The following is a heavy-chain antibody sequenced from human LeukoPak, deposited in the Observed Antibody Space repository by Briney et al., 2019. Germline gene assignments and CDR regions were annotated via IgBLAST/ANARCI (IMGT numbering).Heavy chain of an antibody. J-gene: IGHJ4*02. V-gene: IGHV1-18*04. CDR3: VRDAAYNSGWHLI. Sequence: GASVKVSCKASGYTFTNYGVSWVRQAPGQGAEWMGWISGYNANTNYAQELQGRVSLTTDTSTNTAYMELRSLRSDDTAVYYCVRDAAYNSGWHLIWGQGTLVTVSS. CDR2: ISGYNANT. D-gene: IGHD6-19*01. CDR1: GYTFTNYG.